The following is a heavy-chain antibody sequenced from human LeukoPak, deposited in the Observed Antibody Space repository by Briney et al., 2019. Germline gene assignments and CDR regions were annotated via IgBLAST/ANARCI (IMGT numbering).Heavy chain of an antibody. Sequence: PSETLSLTCAVSGGSISSGGYSWSWIRQPQGRGLEWIEYIYHSGSTYYNPSLKSRVTISVDRSKNQFSLKLSSVTAADTAVYYCASMVRGVTLDPWGQGTLVTVSS. V-gene: IGHV4-30-2*01. J-gene: IGHJ5*02. CDR1: GGSISSGGYS. D-gene: IGHD3-10*01. CDR2: IYHSGST. CDR3: ASMVRGVTLDP.